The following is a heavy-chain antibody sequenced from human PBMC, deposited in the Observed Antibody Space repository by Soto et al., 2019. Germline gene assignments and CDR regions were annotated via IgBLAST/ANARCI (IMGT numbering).Heavy chain of an antibody. CDR2: IIPIFGTA. J-gene: IGHJ2*01. CDR1: GGTFSSYA. Sequence: QVQLVQSGAAVKKPGSSVKVSCKASGGTFSSYAISWVRQAPGQGLEWMGGIIPIFGTANYAQKFQGRVTITADESTSTGDMELXXLXSXXAAVSYCARVDKHGGGGCSGWGAAHELGEIWYFDLWGRGTLVTVSS. CDR3: ARVDKHGGGGCSGWGAAHELGEIWYFDL. V-gene: IGHV1-69*12. D-gene: IGHD2-15*01.